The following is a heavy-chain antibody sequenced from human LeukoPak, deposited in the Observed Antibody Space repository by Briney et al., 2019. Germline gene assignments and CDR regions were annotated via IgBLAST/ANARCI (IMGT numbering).Heavy chain of an antibody. J-gene: IGHJ6*02. CDR2: IYPGDSDT. CDR3: ARHEYSRSWPTGNYYYYGMDV. Sequence: GESLKISCKGSGYSFTSYWIGWVRQLPGKGLEWMGIIYPGDSDTRYSPSFQGQVTISADKSISTAYLQWSSLKASDTAMYYCARHEYSRSWPTGNYYYYGMDVWGQGTTVTVSS. V-gene: IGHV5-51*01. CDR1: GYSFTSYW. D-gene: IGHD6-13*01.